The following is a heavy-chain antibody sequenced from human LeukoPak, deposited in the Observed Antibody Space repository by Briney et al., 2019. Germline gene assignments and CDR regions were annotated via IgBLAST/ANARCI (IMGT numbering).Heavy chain of an antibody. D-gene: IGHD3-3*01. V-gene: IGHV3-7*01. CDR3: ARDGSIFGVGNFDY. CDR1: GFTFSSYW. CDR2: IKQDGSEK. Sequence: PGGSLRLSCAASGFTFSSYWMSWVRQAPGKGLEWVANIKQDGSEKYYVDSVKGRFTISGDNAKNSLYLQMNSLRAEDTAVYYCARDGSIFGVGNFDYWGQGTLVTVSS. J-gene: IGHJ4*02.